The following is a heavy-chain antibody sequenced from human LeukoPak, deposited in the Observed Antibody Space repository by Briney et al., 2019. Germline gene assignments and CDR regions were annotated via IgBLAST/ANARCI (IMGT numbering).Heavy chain of an antibody. J-gene: IGHJ4*02. V-gene: IGHV4-34*01. Sequence: SETLSLTCAVYGGSLSGYYWSWIRQPPGKGLEWIGEINHSGSTNYNPSLKSRVTISVDTSKNQFSLKLSSVTAADTAVYYCARGRRYYYGSGGIEDYWGQGTLVTVSS. D-gene: IGHD3-10*01. CDR3: ARGRRYYYGSGGIEDY. CDR1: GGSLSGYY. CDR2: INHSGST.